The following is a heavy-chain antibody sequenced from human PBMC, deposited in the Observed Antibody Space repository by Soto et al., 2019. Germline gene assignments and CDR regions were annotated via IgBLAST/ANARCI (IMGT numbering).Heavy chain of an antibody. CDR3: ATAISSPFSNFDY. CDR2: IKEDGSEE. CDR1: GFTFSTYW. V-gene: IGHV3-7*01. J-gene: IGHJ4*02. Sequence: EVQLVQSGGDLVQPGGSLRLSCVASGFTFSTYWMTWVRQAPGMGLEWVAGIKEDGSEEVYVDSVKGCFSISRDNAKTSLYLQLNSLRAEDTAVYYCATAISSPFSNFDYWGQGSLVTVSS. D-gene: IGHD2-2*01.